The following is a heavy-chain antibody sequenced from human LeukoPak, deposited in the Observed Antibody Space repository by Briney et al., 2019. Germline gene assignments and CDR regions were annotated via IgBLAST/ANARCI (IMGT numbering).Heavy chain of an antibody. D-gene: IGHD3-3*01. Sequence: SETLSLTCSVSGASISSYYWSWVRQPPGKGLEWIGYIYYSGSTNYNPSLKSRVTISVDTSKNQFSLKLNSVTAADTAVYYCTKYTGSNGDFRFDSWGQGTLVTVSS. CDR1: GASISSYY. CDR2: IYYSGST. V-gene: IGHV4-59*08. J-gene: IGHJ4*02. CDR3: TKYTGSNGDFRFDS.